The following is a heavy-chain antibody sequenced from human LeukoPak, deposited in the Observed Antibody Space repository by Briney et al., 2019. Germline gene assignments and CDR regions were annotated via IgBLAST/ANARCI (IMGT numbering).Heavy chain of an antibody. J-gene: IGHJ4*02. CDR3: ASTSPKYYYESSGYSSLFDN. Sequence: SETLSLTCTVSGGSISSYYWSWIRQPPGKGLEWLAYIYNSGSTNYNPSLKSRVTISVDTSKNQFSLKLSSVTAADTAVYYCASTSPKYYYESSGYSSLFDNWGQGTLVTVSS. D-gene: IGHD3-22*01. CDR1: GGSISSYY. CDR2: IYNSGST. V-gene: IGHV4-59*01.